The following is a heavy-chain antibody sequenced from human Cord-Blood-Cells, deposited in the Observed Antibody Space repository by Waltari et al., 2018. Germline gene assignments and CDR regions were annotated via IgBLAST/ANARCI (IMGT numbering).Heavy chain of an antibody. CDR2: IYPGDSDT. Sequence: EVQLVQSGAEVKKPGESLKISCKGSGYSFTSYWIGWVSQMPGKGLEWMGFIYPGDSDTRYSPSFQGQVTISADKSISTAYLQWSSLKASDTAMYYCASPLPSIAARPGAFDIWGQGTMVTVSS. V-gene: IGHV5-51*01. D-gene: IGHD6-6*01. J-gene: IGHJ3*02. CDR1: GYSFTSYW. CDR3: ASPLPSIAARPGAFDI.